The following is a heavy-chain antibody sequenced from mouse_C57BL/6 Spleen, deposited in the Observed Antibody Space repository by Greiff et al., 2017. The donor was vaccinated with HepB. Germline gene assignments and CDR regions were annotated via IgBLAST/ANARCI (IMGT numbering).Heavy chain of an antibody. Sequence: EVHLVESGGGLVQPGGSLKLSCAASGFTFSDYYMYWVRQTPEKRLEWVAYISNGGGSTYYPDTVKGRFTISRDNAKNTLYLQMSRLKSEDTAMYYCARRDDYDVGFAYWGQGTLVTVSA. CDR1: GFTFSDYY. J-gene: IGHJ3*01. CDR2: ISNGGGST. D-gene: IGHD2-4*01. V-gene: IGHV5-12*01. CDR3: ARRDDYDVGFAY.